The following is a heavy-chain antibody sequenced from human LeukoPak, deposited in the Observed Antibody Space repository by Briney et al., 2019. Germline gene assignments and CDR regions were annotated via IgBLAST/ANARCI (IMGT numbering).Heavy chain of an antibody. CDR1: GLAFSTTA. D-gene: IGHD3-10*01. J-gene: IGHJ4*02. V-gene: IGHV3-30*04. CDR2: ISYDGLTE. Sequence: SPTPSRAPAGLAFSTTAMRSVRQPPRNWLEWVAIISYDGLTEDYSDSVKGRFSISRDNFKNTLFLQMNSLRAEDTSVYYCARPLRVRYYYDSGSPNHGIFDYWGQGTLVTVSS. CDR3: ARPLRVRYYYDSGSPNHGIFDY.